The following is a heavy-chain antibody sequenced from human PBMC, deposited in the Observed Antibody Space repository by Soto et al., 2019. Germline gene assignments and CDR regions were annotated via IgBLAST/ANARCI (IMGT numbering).Heavy chain of an antibody. D-gene: IGHD2-2*01. CDR2: FYYSEST. V-gene: IGHV4-39*01. J-gene: IGHJ6*02. CDR1: GVSISSGPYS. CDR3: ARLGGYCSSTSCYGYYGMDV. Sequence: PSETLSLTCTFSGVSISSGPYSWGWIRQPPGEGLEWIGTFYYSESTYYNPSLESRVTISVDTSKNQFSLKVSSVTVADTAVYYCARLGGYCSSTSCYGYYGMDVWGQGTTVTVSS.